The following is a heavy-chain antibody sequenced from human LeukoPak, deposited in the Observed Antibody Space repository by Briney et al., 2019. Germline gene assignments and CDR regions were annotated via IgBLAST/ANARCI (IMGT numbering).Heavy chain of an antibody. CDR3: ARDWFDY. CDR2: ISGSDGST. V-gene: IGHV3-23*01. J-gene: IGHJ4*02. CDR1: GFTFNTYG. Sequence: GGSLRLSCAVSGFTFNTYGMTWVRQAPGKGLEWVSGISGSDGSTYHADSVKGRFTISRDNSKNTLYLQMNSLRGEDTAVYYCARDWFDYWGQGTLVTVSS.